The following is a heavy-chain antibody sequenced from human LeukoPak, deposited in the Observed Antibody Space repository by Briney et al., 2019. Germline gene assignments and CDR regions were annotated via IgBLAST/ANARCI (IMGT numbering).Heavy chain of an antibody. CDR1: GFTVSSNY. D-gene: IGHD3-22*01. Sequence: GGSLRLSCAASGFTVSSNYMNWVRQAPGKGLEWVSVIDSGDRTYYADSVKGRFTISRDNSKNTLYLQMNSLRAEDTAVYYCARHVVAVGFDYWGQGTLVTVSS. V-gene: IGHV3-66*04. J-gene: IGHJ4*02. CDR3: ARHVVAVGFDY. CDR2: IDSGDRT.